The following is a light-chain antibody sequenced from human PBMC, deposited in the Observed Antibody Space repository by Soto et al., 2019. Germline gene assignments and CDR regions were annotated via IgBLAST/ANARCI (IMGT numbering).Light chain of an antibody. J-gene: IGLJ1*01. CDR1: SSDIGNYNY. Sequence: QPALTQPPSASGSPGQTVTISCTGTSSDIGNYNYVSWYQQEPGKPPKLIIFEVSERPSGVPDRFSGSKSGNTASLTVSGLQDEDEADYYCTSYAGSNYVFGTGTKFTVL. CDR3: TSYAGSNYV. V-gene: IGLV2-8*01. CDR2: EVS.